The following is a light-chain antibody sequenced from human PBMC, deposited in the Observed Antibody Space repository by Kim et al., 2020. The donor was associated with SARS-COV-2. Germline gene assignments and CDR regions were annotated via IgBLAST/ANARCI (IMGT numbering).Light chain of an antibody. Sequence: ASVGDRVTITCRASQDIHRQLAWFQQKPGKAPKSLIFATSTLQTGVPSRFSGSRSGTDFTLTISTLQPEDSATYYCQQYRFYAPTFGQGTKVDIK. CDR3: QQYRFYAPT. V-gene: IGKV1-16*01. CDR1: QDIHRQ. CDR2: ATS. J-gene: IGKJ1*01.